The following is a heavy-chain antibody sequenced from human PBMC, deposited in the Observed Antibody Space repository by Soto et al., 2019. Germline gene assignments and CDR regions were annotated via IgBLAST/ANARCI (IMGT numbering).Heavy chain of an antibody. J-gene: IGHJ5*02. V-gene: IGHV4-39*01. Sequence: SETLSLTCTVSGGSISTSDYYWGWIRQPPGKGLEWIESIYYSGSTYYNPSLKSRVTMSEDTSKNQFSLKLSSVAATDTAVYYCARGTTWPLWFDPWGQGTLVTVSS. CDR2: IYYSGST. CDR3: ARGTTWPLWFDP. CDR1: GGSISTSDYY.